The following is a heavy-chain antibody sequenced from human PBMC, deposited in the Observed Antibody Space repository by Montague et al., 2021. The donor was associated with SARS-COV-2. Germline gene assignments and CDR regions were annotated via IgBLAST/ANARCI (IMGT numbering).Heavy chain of an antibody. D-gene: IGHD2-21*01. CDR2: IYYSEST. J-gene: IGHJ5*01. Sequence: SETLSLTCTVSGGSISSNSYYWAWIRQPPGKGLEWIGSIYYSESTYYNPSLKSRVTTSVDTSKNQFSLKLSSVTAADTAVYYCAGQLYSFASCFDPWGQGTLVTVSS. CDR3: AGQLYSFASCFDP. CDR1: GGSISSNSYY. V-gene: IGHV4-39*01.